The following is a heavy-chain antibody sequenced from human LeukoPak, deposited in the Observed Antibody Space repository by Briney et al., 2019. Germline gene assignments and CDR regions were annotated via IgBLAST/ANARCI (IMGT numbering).Heavy chain of an antibody. CDR2: IRSKAYGGTT. D-gene: IGHD5-18*01. V-gene: IGHV3-49*04. CDR1: GFTFGDYA. J-gene: IGHJ4*02. CDR3: TRVPGYSHGLDY. Sequence: PGRSLRLSCTASGFTFGDYAMSWVRQAPGKGLEWVGFIRSKAYGGTTEYAASVKGRFTISRDDSKSIAYLQMNSLKTEDTAVYYCTRVPGYSHGLDYWGQGTLVTVSS.